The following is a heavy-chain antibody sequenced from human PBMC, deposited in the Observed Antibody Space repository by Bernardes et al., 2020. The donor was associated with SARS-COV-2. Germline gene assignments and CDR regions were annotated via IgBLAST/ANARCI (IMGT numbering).Heavy chain of an antibody. J-gene: IGHJ4*02. V-gene: IGHV4-39*01. CDR1: GGSISTSSSW. Sequence: ETLSLTCTVSGGSISTSSSWWAWIRQPPGKGLEWIGSVYSSGTTYYNPSLKNRVAIFVDTSKNQFSLSLSPVTATDTAVFYCARRGGAGRSFDYWGQGAQVTVSS. D-gene: IGHD3-10*01. CDR3: ARRGGAGRSFDY. CDR2: VYSSGTT.